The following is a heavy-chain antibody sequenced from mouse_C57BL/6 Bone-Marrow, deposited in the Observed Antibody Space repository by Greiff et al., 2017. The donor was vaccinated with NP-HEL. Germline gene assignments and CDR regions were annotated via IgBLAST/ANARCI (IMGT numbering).Heavy chain of an antibody. J-gene: IGHJ4*01. CDR1: GFTFSNYW. CDR2: IRLKSDNYAT. CDR3: TGTTVVARYAMDY. V-gene: IGHV6-3*01. Sequence: EVQGVESGGGLVQPGGSMKLSCVASGFTFSNYWMNWVRQSPEKGLEWVAQIRLKSDNYATHYAESVKGRFTISRDDSKSSVYLQMNNLRAEDTGIYYCTGTTVVARYAMDYWGQGTSVTVSS. D-gene: IGHD1-1*01.